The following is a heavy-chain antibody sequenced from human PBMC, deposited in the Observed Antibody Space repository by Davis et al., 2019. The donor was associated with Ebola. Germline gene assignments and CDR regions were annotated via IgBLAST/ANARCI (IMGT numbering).Heavy chain of an antibody. CDR1: GCSISSSSYY. CDR2: IYYSGST. J-gene: IGHJ6*02. D-gene: IGHD3-10*01. CDR3: ARHLYGSGSYSYGMDV. Sequence: PSETLSLTCTVSGCSISSSSYYWGWIRQPPGKGLEWIGSIYYSGSTYYNPSLKSRVTISVDTSKNQFSLKLSSVTAADTAVYYCARHLYGSGSYSYGMDVWGQGTTVTVSS. V-gene: IGHV4-39*01.